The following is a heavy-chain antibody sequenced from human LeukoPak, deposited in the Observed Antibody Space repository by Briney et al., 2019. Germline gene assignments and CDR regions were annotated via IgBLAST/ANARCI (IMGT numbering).Heavy chain of an antibody. CDR2: IYYSGST. V-gene: IGHV4-61*01. D-gene: IGHD6-13*01. CDR3: ARGGAAAHTYL. Sequence: SETLSLTCTVSGDSISSGNYWGWIRQPPGKGLEWIGYIYYSGSTNYNPSLKSRVTISVDTSKNQFSLKLTSVTAADTAVYYCARGGAAAHTYLWGQGTLVTVSS. J-gene: IGHJ5*02. CDR1: GDSISSGNY.